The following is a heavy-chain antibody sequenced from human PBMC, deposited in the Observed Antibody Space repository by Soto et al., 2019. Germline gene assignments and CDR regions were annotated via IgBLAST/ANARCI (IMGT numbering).Heavy chain of an antibody. CDR2: IYSGGST. CDR1: GFTVSSNY. Sequence: GGSLRLSCAASGFTVSSNYMSWVRQAPGKGLEWVSVIYSGGSTYYADSVKGRFTISRDNSKNTLYLQMGSLRAEDMAVYYCARARYSSDWLPFDYWGQGTLVTVSS. CDR3: ARARYSSDWLPFDY. D-gene: IGHD6-19*01. V-gene: IGHV3-66*01. J-gene: IGHJ4*02.